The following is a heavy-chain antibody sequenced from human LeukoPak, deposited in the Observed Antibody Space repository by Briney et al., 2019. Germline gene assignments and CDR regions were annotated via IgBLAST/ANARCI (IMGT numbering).Heavy chain of an antibody. V-gene: IGHV3-15*01. CDR1: GFTFSNAW. CDR3: TTALGYCSSTSCYAYYYYYMDV. Sequence: GGSLRLSCAASGFTFSNAWMSWVRQAPGKGLEWVGRIKSKTDGGTTDYAAPVKGRFTISRDDSKNTLYLQMNSLKTEDTAVYYCTTALGYCSSTSCYAYYYYYMDVWGKGTTVTVSS. CDR2: IKSKTDGGTT. J-gene: IGHJ6*03. D-gene: IGHD2-2*01.